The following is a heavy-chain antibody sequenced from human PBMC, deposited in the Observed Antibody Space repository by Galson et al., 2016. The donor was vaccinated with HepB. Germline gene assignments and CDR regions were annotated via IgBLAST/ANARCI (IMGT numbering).Heavy chain of an antibody. CDR1: GFTFSSYW. D-gene: IGHD6-19*01. J-gene: IGHJ4*02. V-gene: IGHV3-7*03. CDR3: AKGVAGKGFGY. Sequence: SLRLSCAASGFTFSSYWMSWVHQAPGKGLEWVANIKRDGSEKYYVDSVKGRFTISRDNSKNTLYLQMNSLRAEDTAVYYCAKGVAGKGFGYWGQGTLVTVSS. CDR2: IKRDGSEK.